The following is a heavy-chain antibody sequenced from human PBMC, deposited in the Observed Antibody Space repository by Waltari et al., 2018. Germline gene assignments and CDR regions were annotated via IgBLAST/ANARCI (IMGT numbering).Heavy chain of an antibody. CDR3: ARDRNYAEFYFDH. J-gene: IGHJ4*02. CDR2: IAPNGDT. V-gene: IGHV4-61*02. D-gene: IGHD1-7*01. CDR1: VDSIKRGTSF. Sequence: QVQLQESGPSLVRPSETLSFTCSVSVDSIKRGTSFWAWVRQPDKKGLEWIGRIAPNGDTHYNPSLQSRATISVDTSKNQISLNRRSLSAADTAVYYCARDRNYAEFYFDHWGPGILVTVSS.